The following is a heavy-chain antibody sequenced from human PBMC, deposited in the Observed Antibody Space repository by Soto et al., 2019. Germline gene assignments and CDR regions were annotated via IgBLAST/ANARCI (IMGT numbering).Heavy chain of an antibody. CDR3: AKDRNYLRDQFHN. J-gene: IGHJ4*02. CDR2: ISGNGQGL. D-gene: IGHD3-10*02. Sequence: GGSLRLSCSAAGFACNKSALSWVRQARGKGLGWLSAISGNGQGLYYAHSVKGRFIISRDSSKNPEFLHLHSLPAEATDAGVCAKDRNYLRDQFHNWGQGTLVTVSS. CDR1: GFACNKSA. V-gene: IGHV3-23*01.